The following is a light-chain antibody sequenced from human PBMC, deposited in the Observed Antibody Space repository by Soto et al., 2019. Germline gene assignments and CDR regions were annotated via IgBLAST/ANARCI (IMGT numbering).Light chain of an antibody. V-gene: IGKV3D-20*02. CDR2: DAS. Sequence: IVPTQAPGHLSLSAGYSPTLSCGAGPSVSSNYLAWYQQKPGQAPRLLISDASTRATGIPVRFSGSGSGTDFTLTISSLEPEDFAVYYCQQRSNWPPVGTVGQGTKVDIK. CDR3: QQRSNWPPVGT. J-gene: IGKJ1*01. CDR1: PSVSSNY.